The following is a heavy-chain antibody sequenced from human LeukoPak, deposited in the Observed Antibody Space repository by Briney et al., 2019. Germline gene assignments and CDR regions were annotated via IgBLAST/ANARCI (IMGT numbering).Heavy chain of an antibody. D-gene: IGHD1-7*01. CDR3: AGGTSYYFDY. V-gene: IGHV1-69*04. CDR2: IIPILGIA. CDR1: GGTFSSYA. Sequence: RASVTVSCKASGGTFSSYAISWVRQAPGQGLEWMGRIIPILGIANYAQKFQGRVTITADKSTSTAYMELSSLRSEDAAVYYCAGGTSYYFDYWGQGTLVTVSS. J-gene: IGHJ4*02.